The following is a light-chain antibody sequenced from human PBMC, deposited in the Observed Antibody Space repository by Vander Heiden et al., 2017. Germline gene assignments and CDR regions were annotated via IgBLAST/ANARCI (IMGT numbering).Light chain of an antibody. V-gene: IGKV1-39*01. Sequence: DIQMTQSPSSLSASVGDRVTITCRASQSISSFLNWYQQKPGKAPKLLIYAASSLRSGVPSRFSGSGSGTDFTLTISRLQPEDFVIYYCQQSYSTPITFGQGTRLEIK. J-gene: IGKJ5*01. CDR1: QSISSF. CDR2: AAS. CDR3: QQSYSTPIT.